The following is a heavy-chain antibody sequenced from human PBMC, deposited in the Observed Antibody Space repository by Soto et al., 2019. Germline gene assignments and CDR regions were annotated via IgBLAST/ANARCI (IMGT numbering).Heavy chain of an antibody. CDR2: IYTSGST. J-gene: IGHJ5*02. CDR3: AREGYTYGMAFDH. D-gene: IGHD5-18*01. V-gene: IGHV4-4*07. CDR1: GASISSYY. Sequence: QVQLQESGPGLVKPSETLSLTCTVSGASISSYYCSWIRLPAGKGLEWIGRIYTSGSTNYNPSLKRRVTMSVDTSKNQFSLRLTSVTAAETALYYCAREGYTYGMAFDHWGQGTLVPVSS.